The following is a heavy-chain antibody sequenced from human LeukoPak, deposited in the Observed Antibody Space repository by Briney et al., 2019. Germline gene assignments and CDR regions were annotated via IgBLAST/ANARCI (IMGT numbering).Heavy chain of an antibody. CDR1: GGSISSYY. J-gene: IGHJ4*02. CDR2: IYYTGRT. V-gene: IGHV4-59*01. Sequence: PPETLSLTCTVSGGSISSYYWSWIRQPPGKGLEWIGYIYYTGRTKYNPSVQSRVTISVDTSKNQFSLNLRSVTSADTAVYFCTRVSIHGDSDYWGQGTLVTVSS. CDR3: TRVSIHGDSDY.